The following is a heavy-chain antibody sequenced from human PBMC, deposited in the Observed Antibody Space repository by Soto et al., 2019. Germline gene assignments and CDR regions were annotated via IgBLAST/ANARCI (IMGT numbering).Heavy chain of an antibody. CDR3: ASSMEVLLWFPD. CDR2: IIPIFGTA. D-gene: IGHD3-10*01. V-gene: IGHV1-69*13. J-gene: IGHJ4*02. CDR1: GGTFSSYA. Sequence: SVKVSCKASGGTFSSYAISWVRQAPGQGLEWMGGIIPIFGTANYAQKFQGRVTITADESTSTAYMELSSLRSEDTAVYYCASSMEVLLWFPDWGQGTLVTVSS.